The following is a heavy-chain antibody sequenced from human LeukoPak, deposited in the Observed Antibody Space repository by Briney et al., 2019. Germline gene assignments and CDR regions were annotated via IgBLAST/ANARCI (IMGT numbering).Heavy chain of an antibody. D-gene: IGHD3-22*01. CDR1: GGSISSYY. Sequence: PSETLSLTCTVSGGSISSYYWSWIRQPPGKGLEWIGYIYYSGSTNYNPSLKSRVTISVDTSKNQFSLKLSSVTAADTAVYYCARHTTYYYDSSGYYSDAFDIWGQGTMVTVSS. V-gene: IGHV4-59*08. J-gene: IGHJ3*02. CDR2: IYYSGST. CDR3: ARHTTYYYDSSGYYSDAFDI.